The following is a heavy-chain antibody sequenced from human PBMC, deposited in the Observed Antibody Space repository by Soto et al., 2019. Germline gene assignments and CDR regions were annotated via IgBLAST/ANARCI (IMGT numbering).Heavy chain of an antibody. J-gene: IGHJ4*02. CDR3: AREGGGGVDY. D-gene: IGHD1-26*01. Sequence: SETLSLTCTVSGGSINTFYWSWIRQHPGKGLEWIGYIYYSGDTYYNPSLKSRLTISLDTSKNQFSLKLNSVTAADTSVYYCAREGGGGVDYWGQGSLVTVSS. V-gene: IGHV4-31*02. CDR1: GGSINTFY. CDR2: IYYSGDT.